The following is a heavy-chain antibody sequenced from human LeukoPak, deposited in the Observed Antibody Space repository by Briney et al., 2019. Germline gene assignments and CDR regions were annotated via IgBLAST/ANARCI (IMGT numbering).Heavy chain of an antibody. Sequence: SETLSLTCAVYGGSFSGYYWSWIRQPPGKGLEWIGEINHSGSTNYNPSLKSRVTISVDTSKNQFSLKLSSVTAADTAVYYCVRVNYYGSGSYTYWGQGTLVTVSS. CDR1: GGSFSGYY. CDR3: VRVNYYGSGSYTY. CDR2: INHSGST. V-gene: IGHV4-34*01. D-gene: IGHD3-10*01. J-gene: IGHJ4*02.